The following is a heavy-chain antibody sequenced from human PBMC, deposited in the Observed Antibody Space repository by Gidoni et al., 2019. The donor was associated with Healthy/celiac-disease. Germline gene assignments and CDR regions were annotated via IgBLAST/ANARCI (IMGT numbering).Heavy chain of an antibody. Sequence: QMQLVQSGPEVKKPGTSVKVSCKASGFTFTSSAVQWLRQARGQRLEWIGWIVVGSGNTNYAQKFQERVTITRDMSTSTAYMELSSLRSEDTAVYYCAAAPRYYYDSSGEAWGQGTLVTVSS. CDR1: GFTFTSSA. CDR3: AAAPRYYYDSSGEA. V-gene: IGHV1-58*01. D-gene: IGHD3-22*01. CDR2: IVVGSGNT. J-gene: IGHJ5*02.